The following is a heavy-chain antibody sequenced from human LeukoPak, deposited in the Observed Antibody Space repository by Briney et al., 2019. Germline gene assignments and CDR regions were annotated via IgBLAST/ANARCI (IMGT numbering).Heavy chain of an antibody. CDR3: ARTIFYSYGDYERNAFDI. Sequence: RGESLKISCKGSGYSFTNYWVGWVRQMPGKGLEWMGIIYPGDSDTRYSPSFQGQVTISADKSISTAYLQWSSLKASDTAMYYCARTIFYSYGDYERNAFDIWGQGTMVTVSS. V-gene: IGHV5-51*01. J-gene: IGHJ3*02. CDR1: GYSFTNYW. CDR2: IYPGDSDT. D-gene: IGHD4-17*01.